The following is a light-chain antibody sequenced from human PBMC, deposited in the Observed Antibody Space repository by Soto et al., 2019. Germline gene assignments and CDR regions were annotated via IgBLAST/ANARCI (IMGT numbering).Light chain of an antibody. J-gene: IGKJ5*01. CDR3: QQRSNWPPIT. V-gene: IGKV3-11*01. CDR2: DAS. CDR1: QSVSSY. Sequence: EVVMTQAPGTLSLSPGERATLSCRPSQSVSSYLAWYQQKPGQAPRLLIYDASNRATGIPARFSGSGSGTDFTLTISSLEPGDFAVYYCQQRSNWPPITFGQGTRLEIK.